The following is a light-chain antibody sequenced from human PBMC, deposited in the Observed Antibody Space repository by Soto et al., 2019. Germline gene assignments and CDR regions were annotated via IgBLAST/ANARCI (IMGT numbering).Light chain of an antibody. CDR2: GDN. V-gene: IGLV3-10*01. CDR1: ALPKKN. Sequence: SYELTQPPSVSVSPGQTARITCSGDALPKKNAYCYQQRSGQAPVLVIYGDNKRPSEIPERFSVSSSGTVAALPISGAQVEDAADYFCYSTDSSNSRGVFGGGTQLTVL. CDR3: YSTDSSNSRGV. J-gene: IGLJ2*01.